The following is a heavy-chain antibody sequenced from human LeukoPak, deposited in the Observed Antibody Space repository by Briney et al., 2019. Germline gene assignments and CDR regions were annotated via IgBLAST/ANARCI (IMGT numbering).Heavy chain of an antibody. J-gene: IGHJ4*02. CDR2: ISSSGSTI. CDR3: ARHSTRDYFDY. V-gene: IGHV3-48*03. D-gene: IGHD2-21*01. CDR1: GFTFSSYE. Sequence: GGSLRLSCAASGFTFSSYEMNWVRQAPGKGLEWVSYISSSGSTIYYADSVKGRFTISRDNAKNSLYLQMNSLRAVDTAVYYCARHSTRDYFDYWGQGTLVTVSS.